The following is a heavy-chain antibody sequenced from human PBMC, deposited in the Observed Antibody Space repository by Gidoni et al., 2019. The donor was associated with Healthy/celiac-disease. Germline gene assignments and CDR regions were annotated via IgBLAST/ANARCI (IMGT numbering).Heavy chain of an antibody. D-gene: IGHD6-6*01. Sequence: EVQLVESGGGLVQPGGSLSLSCTASGFTFSSYWMSWVRQAPGKGLEWVANIKQDGSEKYYVDSVKGRFTISRDNAKNSLYLQMNSLRAEDTAVYYCARGIAARPEDYWGQGTLVTVSS. V-gene: IGHV3-7*01. J-gene: IGHJ4*02. CDR2: IKQDGSEK. CDR1: GFTFSSYW. CDR3: ARGIAARPEDY.